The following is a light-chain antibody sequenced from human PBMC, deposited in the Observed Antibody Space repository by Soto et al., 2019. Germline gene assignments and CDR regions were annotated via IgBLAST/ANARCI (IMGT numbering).Light chain of an antibody. V-gene: IGLV1-51*01. CDR3: GAWDSSLMGVV. CDR1: RSNVGNNY. CDR2: DNN. Sequence: QSVLTQPPSVSAAPGEKVTISCSGSRSNVGNNYVSWYQQLPGTAPKLLIYDNNKRPSGIPDRFSGSKSATSATLDITALQTGDEADYYCGAWDSSLMGVVFGGGTKLTVL. J-gene: IGLJ2*01.